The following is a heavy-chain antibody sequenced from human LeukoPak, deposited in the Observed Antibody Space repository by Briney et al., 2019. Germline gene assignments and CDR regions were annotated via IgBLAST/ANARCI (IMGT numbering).Heavy chain of an antibody. CDR3: ARDLEFSSSWYRDDAFDI. J-gene: IGHJ3*02. CDR2: ISSSSSYI. V-gene: IGHV3-21*01. D-gene: IGHD6-13*01. CDR1: GFTFSSYS. Sequence: GGSLRLSCAASGFTFSSYSMNWVRQAPGKGLEWVSSISSSSSYIYYADSVKGRFTISRDNAKNSLYLQMNSLRAEDTAVYYCARDLEFSSSWYRDDAFDIWGQGTMVTVSS.